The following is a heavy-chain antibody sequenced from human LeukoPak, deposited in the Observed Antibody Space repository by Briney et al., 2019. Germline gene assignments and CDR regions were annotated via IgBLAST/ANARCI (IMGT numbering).Heavy chain of an antibody. CDR2: INSDGSST. Sequence: GGSLRLSCAASGFAFSSYAMSWVRQAPGKGLVWVSRINSDGSSTSYADSVKGRFTISRDNAKNTLYLQMNSLRAEDTAVYYCARDRAAAGTSLDYWGQGTLVTVSS. D-gene: IGHD6-13*01. CDR1: GFAFSSYA. V-gene: IGHV3-74*01. CDR3: ARDRAAAGTSLDY. J-gene: IGHJ4*02.